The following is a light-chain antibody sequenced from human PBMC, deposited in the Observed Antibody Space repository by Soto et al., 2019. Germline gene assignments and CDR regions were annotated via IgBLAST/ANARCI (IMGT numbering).Light chain of an antibody. V-gene: IGKV1-33*01. J-gene: IGKJ2*01. Sequence: DIQMTQSPSSLSASVGDRVTITCQASQDISNSLNWYQQKPGKAPELLIYGASNLNKRVPSRFSGSGSESFFTFTISSLQAEDFATYYCQHYHYLPPMYPFGQRTTVEIK. CDR3: QHYHYLPPMYP. CDR1: QDISNS. CDR2: GAS.